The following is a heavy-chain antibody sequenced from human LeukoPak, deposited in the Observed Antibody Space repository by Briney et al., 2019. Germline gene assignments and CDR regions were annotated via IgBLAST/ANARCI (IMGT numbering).Heavy chain of an antibody. D-gene: IGHD3-16*01. V-gene: IGHV1-2*06. CDR2: INPNSGDT. CDR1: GYVFSGYY. Sequence: ASVKVSCKASGYVFSGYYIHWVRQAPGQGLEWMGRINPNSGDTNYIQKFQGRVTMTRDTSISTAYMDLRSVKSDDTAVYYCARDRGSGGNHFDYWGQGTLVTVSS. J-gene: IGHJ4*02. CDR3: ARDRGSGGNHFDY.